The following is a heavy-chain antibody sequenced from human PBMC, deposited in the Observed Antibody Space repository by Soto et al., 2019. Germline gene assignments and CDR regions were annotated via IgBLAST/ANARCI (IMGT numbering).Heavy chain of an antibody. Sequence: GGSLRLSCAASGFTFSNAWMNWVRQAPGKGLEWVGRIKSKTDGGTTDYAAPVKGRFTISRDDSKNTLYLQMNSLESEDTAVYYCSRDDSDWFFNWGRGTLVTLSS. V-gene: IGHV3-15*07. CDR3: SRDDSDWFFN. CDR2: IKSKTDGGTT. CDR1: GFTFSNAW. J-gene: IGHJ4*02. D-gene: IGHD3-9*01.